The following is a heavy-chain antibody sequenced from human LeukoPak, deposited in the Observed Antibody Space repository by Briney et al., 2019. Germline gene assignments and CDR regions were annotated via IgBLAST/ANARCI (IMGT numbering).Heavy chain of an antibody. D-gene: IGHD6-13*01. J-gene: IGHJ5*02. V-gene: IGHV1-2*02. Sequence: GASVKVSCKASGYTFTAYYMHWVRQAPGQGLEWMGWINPNSGGTNYAQKFQGRVTMTRDTSISTAYMELSRLRSDDTAVYYCARARATSYSSSWYCFDPWGQGTLVTVSS. CDR2: INPNSGGT. CDR1: GYTFTAYY. CDR3: ARARATSYSSSWYCFDP.